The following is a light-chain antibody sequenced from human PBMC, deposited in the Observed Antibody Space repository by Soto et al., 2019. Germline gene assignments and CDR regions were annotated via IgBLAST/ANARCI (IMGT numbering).Light chain of an antibody. Sequence: QSALTQPASVSGSPGQSITISCTGTSRDVGGWHYVSWYQQHPGKAPKLMIYDVSYRPSGVSDRFSGSKSGNTASLTISGLQAEDEADYYCSSYTSSGTLFGTGTKVTVL. CDR2: DVS. CDR3: SSYTSSGTL. V-gene: IGLV2-14*01. J-gene: IGLJ1*01. CDR1: SRDVGGWHY.